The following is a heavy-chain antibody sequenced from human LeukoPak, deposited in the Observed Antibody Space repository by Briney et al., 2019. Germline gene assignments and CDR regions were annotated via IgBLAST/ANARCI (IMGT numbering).Heavy chain of an antibody. CDR3: ARDRGYSGYDFAFDY. D-gene: IGHD5-12*01. Sequence: SETLSLTCTVSGGSISSGSYYWSWIRQPAGKGLEWIGRIYTSGSTNYNPSLKSRVTISVDTSKNQFSLKLSSVTAADTAVYYCARDRGYSGYDFAFDYWGQGTLVTVSS. J-gene: IGHJ4*02. CDR2: IYTSGST. CDR1: GGSISSGSYY. V-gene: IGHV4-61*02.